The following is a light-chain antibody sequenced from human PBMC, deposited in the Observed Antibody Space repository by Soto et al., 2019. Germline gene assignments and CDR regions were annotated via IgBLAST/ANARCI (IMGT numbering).Light chain of an antibody. CDR2: DAS. CDR3: QQYVTSPLT. J-gene: IGKJ2*01. Sequence: EIVLTQSPGTLSLSPGERATLSCRASQSVSSRYLAWYQQKPGRAPRLLIYDASSRATGIPDRVSGSGSGPDFTLSIISLEPDEFAVDYCQQYVTSPLTFGQGTKLEIK. CDR1: QSVSSRY. V-gene: IGKV3-20*01.